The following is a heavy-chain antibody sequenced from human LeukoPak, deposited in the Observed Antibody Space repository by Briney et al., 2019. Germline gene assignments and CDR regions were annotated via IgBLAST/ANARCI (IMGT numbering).Heavy chain of an antibody. D-gene: IGHD3-10*01. CDR2: FDPEDGET. V-gene: IGHV1-24*01. Sequence: ASVTVSCTVSGYTLTELSMHWVRQAPGKGLEWMGGFDPEDGETIYAQKFQGRVTMTEDTSTDTAYMELSSLRSEDTAVYYCATGYYYDFDYWGQGTLVTVSS. J-gene: IGHJ4*02. CDR1: GYTLTELS. CDR3: ATGYYYDFDY.